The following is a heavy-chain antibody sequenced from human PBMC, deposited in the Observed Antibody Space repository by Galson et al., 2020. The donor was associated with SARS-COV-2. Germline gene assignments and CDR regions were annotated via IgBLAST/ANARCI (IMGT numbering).Heavy chain of an antibody. D-gene: IGHD3-9*01. J-gene: IGHJ6*02. CDR3: AKDPTYYDILTGYYGDIDTRIYYDYYDGMDV. CDR1: GFTFSSYG. Sequence: GGSLRLSCAASGFTFSSYGMHWVRQAPGKGLEWVAVITYDGSNKYYAASVKGRFTISRDNSKNTLYLQMNSLRAEDTAVYYCAKDPTYYDILTGYYGDIDTRIYYDYYDGMDVWGQGTTFTVAS. CDR2: ITYDGSNK. V-gene: IGHV3-30*18.